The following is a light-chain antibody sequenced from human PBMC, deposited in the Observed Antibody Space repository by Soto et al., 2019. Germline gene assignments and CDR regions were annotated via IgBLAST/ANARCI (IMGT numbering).Light chain of an antibody. Sequence: EIVLTQSPGTLSLSPGERATLSCRASQSVSSSYLAWYQQKPGQAPRLLIYGSSSRATGIPDRFSGSGSGTDFTLTICRLEPEDFAVYYCQQYGTVGQGTKVDIK. CDR3: QQYGT. V-gene: IGKV3-20*01. CDR1: QSVSSSY. J-gene: IGKJ1*01. CDR2: GSS.